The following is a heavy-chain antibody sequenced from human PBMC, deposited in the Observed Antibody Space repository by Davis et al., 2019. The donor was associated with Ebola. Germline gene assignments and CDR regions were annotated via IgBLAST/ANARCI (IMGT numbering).Heavy chain of an antibody. Sequence: SETLSLTCTVSGGSISSYYWSWIRQPPGKGLEWIGEINHSGSTNYNPSLKSRVTISVDTSKNQFSLKLSSVTAADTAVYYCARLYYYDSSGYVDYWGQGTLVTVSS. V-gene: IGHV4-59*08. CDR1: GGSISSYY. J-gene: IGHJ4*02. CDR2: INHSGST. D-gene: IGHD3-22*01. CDR3: ARLYYYDSSGYVDY.